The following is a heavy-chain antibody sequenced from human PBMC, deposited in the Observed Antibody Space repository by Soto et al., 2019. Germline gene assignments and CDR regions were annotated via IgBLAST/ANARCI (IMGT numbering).Heavy chain of an antibody. D-gene: IGHD3-3*01. CDR3: ARGMSYYDFWSGPRYYYYGMDV. CDR2: INPNSGGT. V-gene: IGHV1-2*04. CDR1: GYTFTGYY. Sequence: QVQLVQSGAEVKKPGASVKVSCKASGYTFTGYYMHWVRQAPGQGLEWMGWINPNSGGTNYAQKFQGWVTMTRDTSISTAYMELSRLRSDDTAVYYCARGMSYYDFWSGPRYYYYGMDVWGQGTTVTVSS. J-gene: IGHJ6*02.